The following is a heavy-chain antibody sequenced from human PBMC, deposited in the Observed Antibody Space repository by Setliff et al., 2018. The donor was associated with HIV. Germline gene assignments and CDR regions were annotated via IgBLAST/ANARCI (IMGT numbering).Heavy chain of an antibody. D-gene: IGHD6-13*01. V-gene: IGHV4-61*08. Sequence: SETLSLTCTVSGGSISSGDYYWSWIRQPPGKGLEWIGNIYYSGSTYYNPSLKSRVTISVDTSENQFSLKLSSVTAADTAVYYCARDGYSSSWYVISGSFDYWGQGILVTSPQ. CDR2: IYYSGST. CDR3: ARDGYSSSWYVISGSFDY. CDR1: GGSISSGDYY. J-gene: IGHJ4*02.